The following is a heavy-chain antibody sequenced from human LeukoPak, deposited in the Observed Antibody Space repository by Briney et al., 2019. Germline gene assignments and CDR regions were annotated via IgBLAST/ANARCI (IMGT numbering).Heavy chain of an antibody. D-gene: IGHD2-15*01. CDR3: ARYWDDADCSGGSCYSYGMDV. J-gene: IGHJ6*02. CDR2: MNPNSGNT. V-gene: IGHV1-8*03. Sequence: ASVKVSCKASGYTFTSYDINWVRQATGQGLEWMGWMNPNSGNTGYAQKFQGRVTITRNTSISTAYMELSSLRSEDTAVYYCARYWDDADCSGGSCYSYGMDVWGQGTTVTVSS. CDR1: GYTFTSYD.